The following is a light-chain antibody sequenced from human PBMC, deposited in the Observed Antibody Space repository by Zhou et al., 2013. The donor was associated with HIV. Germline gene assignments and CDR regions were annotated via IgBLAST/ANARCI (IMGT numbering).Light chain of an antibody. V-gene: IGKV3-20*01. CDR1: QSVSSSY. Sequence: EIMLTQSPGTLSLSPGERATLSCRASQSVSSSYLAWYQQKPGQAPRLLIYGASSRATGIPSRFSGSGFGTDFTLTIFRLEPEDFAVYFCQQYGSSPLTFGGGTKVEIK. CDR3: QQYGSSPLT. J-gene: IGKJ4*01. CDR2: GAS.